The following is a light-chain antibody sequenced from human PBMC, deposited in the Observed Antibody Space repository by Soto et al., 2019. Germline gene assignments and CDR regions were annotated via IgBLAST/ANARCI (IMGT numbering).Light chain of an antibody. Sequence: QSALTQPRSVSGSPGQSVTISCTGTSSDVGGYNYVSWYQQHPGKAPKLMIYDVTERPSGVPDRFSGSKSANTASLTISGLQAEDEADYYCCSYAGSSTYVLGTGTKVTVL. CDR3: CSYAGSSTYV. CDR1: SSDVGGYNY. V-gene: IGLV2-11*01. J-gene: IGLJ1*01. CDR2: DVT.